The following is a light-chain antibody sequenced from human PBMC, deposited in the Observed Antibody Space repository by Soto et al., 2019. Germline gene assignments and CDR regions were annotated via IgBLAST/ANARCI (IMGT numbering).Light chain of an antibody. CDR2: SAS. CDR1: RSINIF. Sequence: DIQMTQSPFSLSASAGDRVTITCRASRSINIFLNWYQQKPGGAPKLLIYSASTLQTGVPSRFTGSGSGTDFTLSISSLQPEDTATYYCQQGYGTPFTFGQGTRLEIK. J-gene: IGKJ5*01. V-gene: IGKV1-39*01. CDR3: QQGYGTPFT.